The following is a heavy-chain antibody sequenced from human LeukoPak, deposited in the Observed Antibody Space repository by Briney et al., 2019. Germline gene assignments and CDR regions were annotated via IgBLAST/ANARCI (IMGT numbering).Heavy chain of an antibody. V-gene: IGHV3-23*01. CDR2: ISGSGGST. CDR3: ARVTTSGSYKFDN. CDR1: GFTFSSYA. D-gene: IGHD3-10*01. Sequence: GGSLRLSCAASGFTFSSYAMSWVRQAPGKGLEWVSAISGSGGSTYYADSVKGRFTISRDNSKNTLYQQMNSLRAEDTAVYYCARVTTSGSYKFDNWGQGTLVTVSS. J-gene: IGHJ4*02.